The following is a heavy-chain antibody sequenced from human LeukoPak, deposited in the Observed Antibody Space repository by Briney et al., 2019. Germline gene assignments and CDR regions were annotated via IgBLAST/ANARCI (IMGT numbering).Heavy chain of an antibody. D-gene: IGHD3-10*01. CDR3: ARGDSITMVRGVLDP. J-gene: IGHJ5*02. CDR2: ISAYNGNT. CDR1: GYTFTSYG. V-gene: IGHV1-18*01. Sequence: ASVKVSCKASGYTFTSYGISWVRQAPGQGLEWMGRISAYNGNTNYAQKLQGRVTMTTDTSTSTAYMELRSLRSDDTAVYYCARGDSITMVRGVLDPWGQGTLVTVSS.